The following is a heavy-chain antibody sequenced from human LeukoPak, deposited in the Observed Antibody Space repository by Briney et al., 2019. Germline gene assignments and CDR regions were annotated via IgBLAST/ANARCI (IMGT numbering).Heavy chain of an antibody. J-gene: IGHJ4*02. V-gene: IGHV1-8*01. CDR2: MNPNSGNT. CDR3: ARGKYYYDSSGYYDNFDY. Sequence: ASVKVSCKASGYTFTSYDINWVRQATGQGLEWMGWMNPNSGNTGYAQKFQGRDTMTRNTSISTAYMELSSLRSEDTAVYYCARGKYYYDSSGYYDNFDYWGQGTLVTVSS. D-gene: IGHD3-22*01. CDR1: GYTFTSYD.